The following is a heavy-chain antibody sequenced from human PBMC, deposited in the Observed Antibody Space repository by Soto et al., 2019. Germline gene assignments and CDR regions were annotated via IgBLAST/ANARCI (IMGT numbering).Heavy chain of an antibody. Sequence: ASRKGSRKASGGTFRRYTISWGRQGPGQGLEWMGRIIPILGIANYAQKFQGRVTITADKSTSTAYMELSSLRSEDTAVYYCARDGYSSGWSPFDYWGQGTLVTVS. CDR3: ARDGYSSGWSPFDY. CDR2: IIPILGIA. J-gene: IGHJ4*02. CDR1: GGTFRRYT. V-gene: IGHV1-69*04. D-gene: IGHD6-19*01.